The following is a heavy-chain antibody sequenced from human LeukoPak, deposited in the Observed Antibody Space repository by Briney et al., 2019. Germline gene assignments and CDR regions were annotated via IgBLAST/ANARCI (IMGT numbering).Heavy chain of an antibody. J-gene: IGHJ4*02. CDR3: AKDLAAAGSIDY. CDR2: ISYDGSNK. CDR1: GFTFSSYG. Sequence: GGSLSLSCAASGFTFSSYGMHWVRQAPGKGLEWVAVISYDGSNKYYADSVKGRFTISRDNSKNTLYLQMNSLRAEDTAVYYCAKDLAAAGSIDYWGQGTLVTVSS. D-gene: IGHD6-13*01. V-gene: IGHV3-30*18.